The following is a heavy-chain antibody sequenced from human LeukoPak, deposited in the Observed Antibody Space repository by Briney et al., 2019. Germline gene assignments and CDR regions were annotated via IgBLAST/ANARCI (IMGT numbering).Heavy chain of an antibody. Sequence: GASVKVSCKASGYTFTSYYMHWVRQAPGQGLGWMGIINPSGGSTSYAQKFQGRVTMTRDTSTSTVYMELSSLRSEDTAVYYCARGPPSYGDYVRDTNWFDPWGQGTLVTVSS. V-gene: IGHV1-46*01. D-gene: IGHD4-17*01. CDR1: GYTFTSYY. J-gene: IGHJ5*02. CDR2: INPSGGST. CDR3: ARGPPSYGDYVRDTNWFDP.